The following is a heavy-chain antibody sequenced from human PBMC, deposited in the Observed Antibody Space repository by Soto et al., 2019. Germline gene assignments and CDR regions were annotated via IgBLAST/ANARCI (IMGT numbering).Heavy chain of an antibody. Sequence: QVQLVQSGAEVKKPGSSVKVSCKASGGTFSSYTISWVRQAPGQGLEWMGRIIPILGIANYAQKFQGRVTITADKSTSTAYMELSSLRSEDTVVYYCATSLRCSSTSCTYYYYYGMDVWGQGTTVTVSS. J-gene: IGHJ6*02. CDR2: IIPILGIA. CDR1: GGTFSSYT. D-gene: IGHD2-2*01. CDR3: ATSLRCSSTSCTYYYYYGMDV. V-gene: IGHV1-69*02.